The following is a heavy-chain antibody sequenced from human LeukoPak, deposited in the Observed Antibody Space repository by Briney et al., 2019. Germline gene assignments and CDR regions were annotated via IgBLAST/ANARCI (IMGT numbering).Heavy chain of an antibody. Sequence: SETLSLTCAVYGGSFSGYYWSWIRQPPGKGLEWIGEINHSGSTNYNPSLKSRVTISVDTSKNQFSLKLSSVTAADTAVYYCASYSGWYPRVFDYWGQGTLVTVSS. V-gene: IGHV4-34*01. CDR1: GGSFSGYY. J-gene: IGHJ4*02. D-gene: IGHD6-19*01. CDR3: ASYSGWYPRVFDY. CDR2: INHSGST.